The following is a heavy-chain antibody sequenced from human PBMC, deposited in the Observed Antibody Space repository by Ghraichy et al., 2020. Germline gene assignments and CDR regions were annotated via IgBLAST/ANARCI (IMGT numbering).Heavy chain of an antibody. CDR1: GFTFSSYG. CDR2: IWYDGSNK. CDR3: ARDWSGGGGAYYYYGMDV. D-gene: IGHD3-16*01. V-gene: IGHV3-33*08. J-gene: IGHJ6*02. Sequence: LSLTCAASGFTFSSYGMHWVRQAPGKGLEWVAVIWYDGSNKYYADSVKGRFTISRDNSKNTLYLQMNSLRAEDTAVYYCARDWSGGGGAYYYYGMDVWGQGTTVTVSS.